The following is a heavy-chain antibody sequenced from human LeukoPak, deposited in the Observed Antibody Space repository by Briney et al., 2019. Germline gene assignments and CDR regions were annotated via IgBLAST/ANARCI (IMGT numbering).Heavy chain of an antibody. CDR1: GVTFSVAA. D-gene: IGHD5-24*01. V-gene: IGHV3-23*01. CDR2: IGASGEST. CDR3: AKDIQLST. Sequence: HGGSLRLSCAASGVTFSVAAMTWVRQAPGRGLEWVSLIGASGESTYYADSVKGRFTISGDNSKNTLSLQMNSLRVEDTAMYFCAKDIQLSTWGLGTMVTVSS. J-gene: IGHJ3*01.